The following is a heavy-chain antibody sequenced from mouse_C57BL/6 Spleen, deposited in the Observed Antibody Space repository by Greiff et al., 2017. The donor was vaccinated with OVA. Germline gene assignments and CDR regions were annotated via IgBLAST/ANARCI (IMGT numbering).Heavy chain of an antibody. CDR3: ARLTGTWYFDY. J-gene: IGHJ2*01. D-gene: IGHD4-1*01. CDR2: ISYSGST. V-gene: IGHV3-8*01. Sequence: EVQRVESGPGLAKPSQTLSLTCSVTGYSITSAYWNWIRKFPGNKLEYMGYISYSGSTYYNPSLKSRISITRDTSKNQYYLQLNSVTTEDTATYYCARLTGTWYFDYWGQGTTLTVSS. CDR1: GYSITSAY.